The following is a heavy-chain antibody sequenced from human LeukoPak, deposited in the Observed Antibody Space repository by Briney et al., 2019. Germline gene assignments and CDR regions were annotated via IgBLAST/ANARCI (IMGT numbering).Heavy chain of an antibody. V-gene: IGHV3-30*01. CDR1: GFTFSSYA. CDR2: ISYDGSNK. CDR3: AREWGCLDY. Sequence: PGRSLRLSCAASGFTFSSYAMHWVRQAPGKGLEWVAVISYDGSNKYYADSVKGRFTISRDNSKNTLYLQMNSLRAEDTAVYYCAREWGCLDYWGQGTLVTVSS. J-gene: IGHJ4*02. D-gene: IGHD3-16*01.